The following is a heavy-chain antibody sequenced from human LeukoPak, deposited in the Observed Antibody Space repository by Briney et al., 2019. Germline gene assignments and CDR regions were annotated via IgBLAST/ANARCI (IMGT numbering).Heavy chain of an antibody. D-gene: IGHD3-22*01. CDR1: GGSISSGGYY. CDR2: IYYSGST. J-gene: IGHJ6*02. Sequence: SETLSLTCTVSGGSISSGGYYWSWIRQHPGKGLEWIGYIYYSGSTNHNPSLKSRVTISVDTSKNQFSLKLSSVTAADTAVYYCARKDPRIVNGMDVWGQGTTVTVSS. V-gene: IGHV4-61*08. CDR3: ARKDPRIVNGMDV.